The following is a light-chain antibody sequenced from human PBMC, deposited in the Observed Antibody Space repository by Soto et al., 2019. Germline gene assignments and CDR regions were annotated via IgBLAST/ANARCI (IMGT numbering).Light chain of an antibody. J-gene: IGKJ1*01. CDR2: GAS. Sequence: EIVLTQSPGTLSVSPGERATLSCRASQSISSTFLAWYQHKPGQPPRVLIYGASRRATGIPERFSGSGSGTDFTLTSSRLEPEDFATYYCQQANSFPRTFGQGTKVEIK. V-gene: IGKV3-20*01. CDR1: QSISSTF. CDR3: QQANSFPRT.